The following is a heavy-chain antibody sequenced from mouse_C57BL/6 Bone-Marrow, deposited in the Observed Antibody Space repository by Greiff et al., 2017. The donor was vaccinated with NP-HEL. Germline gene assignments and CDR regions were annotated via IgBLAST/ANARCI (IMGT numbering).Heavy chain of an antibody. J-gene: IGHJ1*03. CDR1: GYSITSGYD. CDR2: ISYSGST. V-gene: IGHV3-1*01. CDR3: ARETYYYGNWYFDV. D-gene: IGHD1-1*01. Sequence: EVQVVESGPGMVKPSQSLSLTCTVTGYSITSGYDWHWIRHFPGNKLEWMGYISYSGSTNYNPSLKSRISITHDTSKNHFFLKLNSVTTEDTATYYCARETYYYGNWYFDVWAQGPRSPSPQ.